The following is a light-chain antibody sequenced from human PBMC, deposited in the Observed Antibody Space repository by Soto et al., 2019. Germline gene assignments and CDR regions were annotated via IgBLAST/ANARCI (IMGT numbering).Light chain of an antibody. CDR2: GAS. Sequence: EIVLTQSPGTLSLSPGDRATLSCRASQSVSSSYLAWYQQKPGQAPRLLIYGASSRATGIPDRFSGSGSGIDFTLTISSLEPEDVAGYYCQQYGSSPNTFGQGTKVEIE. CDR1: QSVSSSY. CDR3: QQYGSSPNT. V-gene: IGKV3-20*01. J-gene: IGKJ2*01.